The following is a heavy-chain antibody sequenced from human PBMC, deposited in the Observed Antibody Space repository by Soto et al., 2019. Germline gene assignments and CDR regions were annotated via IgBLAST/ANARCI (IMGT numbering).Heavy chain of an antibody. V-gene: IGHV4-39*01. CDR1: GSSISSSSYY. CDR2: IYYSGST. CDR3: PSLLIYYYGMDV. D-gene: IGHD3-10*01. Sequence: WETLSLTCTVSGSSISSSSYYWGWIRQPPGKGLEWIGSIYYSGSTYYNPSLKSRVTISVDTSKNQFSLKLSPVTAADTAVYYSPSLLIYYYGMDVWGPGTTVTVYS. J-gene: IGHJ6*02.